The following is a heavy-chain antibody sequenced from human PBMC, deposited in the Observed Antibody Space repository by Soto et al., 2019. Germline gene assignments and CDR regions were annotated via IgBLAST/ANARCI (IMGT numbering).Heavy chain of an antibody. CDR1: GYTFTSYA. CDR3: ARDPHYGDYVNAEYFQH. CDR2: INAGNGNT. Sequence: ASVKVSCKASGYTFTSYAMHWVRQAPGQRLEWMGWINAGNGNTKYSQKFQGRVTITRDTSASTAYMELSSLRSEDTAVYYCARDPHYGDYVNAEYFQHWGQGTLVTVSS. V-gene: IGHV1-3*01. D-gene: IGHD4-17*01. J-gene: IGHJ1*01.